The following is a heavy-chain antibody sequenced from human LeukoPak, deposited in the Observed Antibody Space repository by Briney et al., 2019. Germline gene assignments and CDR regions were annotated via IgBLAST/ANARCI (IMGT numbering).Heavy chain of an antibody. CDR1: GGSISSYY. Sequence: SETLFLTCTVSGGSISSYYWGWIRQPPGKGLEWIGSIYYSGTTYYNPSLESRVTISVDTSENQFSLNLKSVTAADTAVYYCARDPYYYASGSYVYFDSWGQGTLVTVSS. CDR3: ARDPYYYASGSYVYFDS. CDR2: IYYSGTT. D-gene: IGHD3-10*01. J-gene: IGHJ4*02. V-gene: IGHV4-39*07.